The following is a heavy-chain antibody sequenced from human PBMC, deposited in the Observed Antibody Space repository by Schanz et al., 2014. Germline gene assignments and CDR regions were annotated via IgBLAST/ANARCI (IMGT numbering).Heavy chain of an antibody. D-gene: IGHD3-3*01. CDR2: VSSYDTTV. V-gene: IGHV3-11*01. Sequence: QVQLLESGGGLFKPGGSLRLSCAGSGFTFADYYMTWIRQAPGKGLEWISYVSSYDTTVSYADSVKGRFTISRDNAKNSVYLQMNSPRVEDTAFYYCARYGFRKFGVVYGLAVWGQGTTVTVS. CDR3: ARYGFRKFGVVYGLAV. J-gene: IGHJ6*02. CDR1: GFTFADYY.